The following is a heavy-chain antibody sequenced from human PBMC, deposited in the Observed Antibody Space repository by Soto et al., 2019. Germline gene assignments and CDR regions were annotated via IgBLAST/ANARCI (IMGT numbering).Heavy chain of an antibody. Sequence: SETLSLTCTVSGGSISVQSYYWTWIRQTTGKGLEWVGSSYYSGTYYFNPALKGRVTIPVDTYTNQFSLRLTSVTAADTAVYYCTSRYNWNDYHFDPWGQGTLVTVSS. CDR3: TSRYNWNDYHFDP. D-gene: IGHD1-20*01. V-gene: IGHV4-39*01. CDR2: SYYSGTY. J-gene: IGHJ5*02. CDR1: GGSISVQSYY.